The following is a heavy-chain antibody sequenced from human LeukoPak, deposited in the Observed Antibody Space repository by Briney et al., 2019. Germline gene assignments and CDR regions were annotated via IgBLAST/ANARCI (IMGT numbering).Heavy chain of an antibody. V-gene: IGHV3-30*02. J-gene: IGHJ4*02. Sequence: GGSLRLSCAASGFTFSSYGMHWVRQAPGKGLEWVAFIRYDGSNKYYADSVKGRFTISRDNSKNTLYLQMNSLRAEDTAVYYCASPKGYYDSSALIRGYWGQGTLVTVSS. D-gene: IGHD3-22*01. CDR2: IRYDGSNK. CDR3: ASPKGYYDSSALIRGY. CDR1: GFTFSSYG.